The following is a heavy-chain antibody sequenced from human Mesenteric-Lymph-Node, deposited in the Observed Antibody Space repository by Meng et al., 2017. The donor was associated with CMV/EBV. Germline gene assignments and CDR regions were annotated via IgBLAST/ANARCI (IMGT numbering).Heavy chain of an antibody. J-gene: IGHJ4*02. Sequence: GGSLRLSCAASGFTFSYYYMTWIRQAPGKGLEWVSYISSASTTMNYADSVKGRFTISRDNAQKSLFLQMDSLRAEATGVYYCVREYSYGSRQFDYWGQGTLVTVSS. CDR2: ISSASTTM. CDR3: VREYSYGSRQFDY. V-gene: IGHV3-11*04. CDR1: GFTFSYYY. D-gene: IGHD5-18*01.